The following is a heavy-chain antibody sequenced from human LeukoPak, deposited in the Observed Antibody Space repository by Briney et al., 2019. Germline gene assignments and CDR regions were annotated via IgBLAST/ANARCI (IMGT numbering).Heavy chain of an antibody. CDR2: INPNSGGT. V-gene: IGHV1-2*02. J-gene: IGHJ4*02. D-gene: IGHD3-10*01. CDR1: GYTFTGYY. CDR3: ARGAEFGAFLAHIDY. Sequence: ASVKVSCKASGYTFTGYYMHWVRQAPGQGLEWMGWINPNSGGTNYAQKFQGRVTMTRDTSISTAYMELSRLRSDDTAVYYCARGAEFGAFLAHIDYWGQGTLVTVSS.